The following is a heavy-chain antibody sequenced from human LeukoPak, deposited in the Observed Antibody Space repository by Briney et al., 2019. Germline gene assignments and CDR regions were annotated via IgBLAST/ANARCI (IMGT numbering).Heavy chain of an antibody. J-gene: IGHJ4*02. Sequence: GGSLRLSCAASGFTFSTYGMHWVRQAPGKGLEWVAVISYDGSNEYYADSVKGRFTISRDNSKNTLYLQMNSLRAEDTAVYYCAKDGAHCGGDCYPVFDYWGQGTLVTVSS. CDR3: AKDGAHCGGDCYPVFDY. D-gene: IGHD2-21*02. CDR2: ISYDGSNE. V-gene: IGHV3-30*18. CDR1: GFTFSTYG.